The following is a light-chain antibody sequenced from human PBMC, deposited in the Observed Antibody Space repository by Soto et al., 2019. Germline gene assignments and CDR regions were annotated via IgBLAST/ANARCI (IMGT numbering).Light chain of an antibody. CDR1: QSVRSSY. J-gene: IGKJ2*01. CDR2: GAS. CDR3: QQRST. Sequence: EIVLTQSPGTLSLSPGERATLSCRASQSVRSSYLAWYQQKPGQAPRLLIYGASSRATGIPDRFSGSGSGTDFTLTISRLEPEDFAVYYCQQRSTFGQGTKLEIK. V-gene: IGKV3-20*01.